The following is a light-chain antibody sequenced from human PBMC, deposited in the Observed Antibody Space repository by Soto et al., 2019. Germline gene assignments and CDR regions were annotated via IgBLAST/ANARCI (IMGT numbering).Light chain of an antibody. CDR1: QSLVYSDGNTY. J-gene: IGKJ1*01. V-gene: IGKV2-30*01. CDR2: KVP. CDR3: MQATRWPRT. Sequence: DVVMTQSPLSLPVTLGQSASISCRASQSLVYSDGNTYLTWFQQRPGQSPRRLIYKVPNRESGVQDRWSGSGSGTDFTLNIRRVEAEDVGVYYCMQATRWPRTFGQGTKVEVK.